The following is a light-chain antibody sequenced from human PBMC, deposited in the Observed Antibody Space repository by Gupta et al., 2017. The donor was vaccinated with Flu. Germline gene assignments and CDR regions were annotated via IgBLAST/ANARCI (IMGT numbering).Light chain of an antibody. CDR2: RDT. CDR1: NLGSKN. CDR3: QVWDNIIVR. J-gene: IGLJ2*01. Sequence: SYELTQPLSVSVALGQTATITCERDNLGSKNVHWYQQKPGQAPVTVIYRDTRRPSAIPERFSGSNSGNTATLTISRAQAEDEADYYCQVWDNIIVRFGGGTKLTVL. V-gene: IGLV3-9*01.